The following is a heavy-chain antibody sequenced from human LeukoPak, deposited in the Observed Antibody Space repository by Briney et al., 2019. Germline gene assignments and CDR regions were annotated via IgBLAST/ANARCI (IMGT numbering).Heavy chain of an antibody. D-gene: IGHD3-3*01. V-gene: IGHV1-24*01. CDR3: ARDYYDFWSGYYTGRLHNWFDP. CDR2: FDPEDGET. J-gene: IGHJ5*02. CDR1: GYTLTELS. Sequence: ASVKVSCKVSGYTLTELSMHWVRQAPGKGLEWMGGFDPEDGETIYAQKFQGRVTMTEDTSTDTAYMELSSLRSEDTAVYYCARDYYDFWSGYYTGRLHNWFDPWGQGTLVTVSS.